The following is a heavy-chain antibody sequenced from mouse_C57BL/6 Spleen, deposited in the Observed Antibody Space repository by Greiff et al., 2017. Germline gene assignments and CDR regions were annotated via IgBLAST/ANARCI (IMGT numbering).Heavy chain of an antibody. CDR1: GYTFTDYE. V-gene: IGHV1-15*01. J-gene: IGHJ1*03. D-gene: IGHD2-3*01. CDR3: TRVNDGYYPWYFDV. CDR2: IDPETGGT. Sequence: VKLVESGAELVRPGASVTLSCKASGYTFTDYEMHWVKQTPVHGLEWIGAIDPETGGTAYNQKFKGKAILTADKSSSTAYMELRSLTSEDSAVYYCTRVNDGYYPWYFDVWGTGTTVTVSS.